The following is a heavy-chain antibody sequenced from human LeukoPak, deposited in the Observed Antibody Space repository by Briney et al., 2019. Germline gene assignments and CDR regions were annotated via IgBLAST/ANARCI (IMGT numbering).Heavy chain of an antibody. Sequence: GGSLKLSCAASGFTFRNYVIHWVRQAPGKGLEWVAVTSSDLNVKLYADSVKGRFTIPRDNSRSTLYLQMNSLRPEDTAIYYCAREGYYGSGSPPSLYFDYWGQGTLVTVSS. CDR2: TSSDLNVK. V-gene: IGHV3-30-3*01. D-gene: IGHD3-10*01. J-gene: IGHJ4*02. CDR1: GFTFRNYV. CDR3: AREGYYGSGSPPSLYFDY.